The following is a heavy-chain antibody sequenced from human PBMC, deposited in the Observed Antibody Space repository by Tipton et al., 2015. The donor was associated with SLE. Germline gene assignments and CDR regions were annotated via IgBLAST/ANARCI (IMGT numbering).Heavy chain of an antibody. Sequence: TLSLTCTVSGASISSYYWGWIRQPPGKGLEWIGSIYYSGSTYYNPSLKSRVTISVDTSKSQFSLKLNSVTAADTAVYYCARLRYGSSRHGIDYWGQGTLVTVSS. D-gene: IGHD6-13*01. CDR1: GASISSYY. CDR2: IYYSGST. V-gene: IGHV4-39*07. CDR3: ARLRYGSSRHGIDY. J-gene: IGHJ4*02.